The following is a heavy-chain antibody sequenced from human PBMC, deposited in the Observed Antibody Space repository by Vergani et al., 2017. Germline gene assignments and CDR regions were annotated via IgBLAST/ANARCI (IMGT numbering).Heavy chain of an antibody. CDR1: GFTFSSYA. CDR2: ISSSSSYI. V-gene: IGHV3-21*01. CDR3: ARDYYGDYVFRYYYYYGMDV. Sequence: EVQLLESGGGLVQPGGSLRLSCAASGFTFSSYAMSWVRQAPGKGLEWVSSISSSSSYIYYADSVKGRFTISRDNAKNSLYLQMNSLRAEDTAVYYCARDYYGDYVFRYYYYYGMDVWGQGTTVTVSS. D-gene: IGHD4-17*01. J-gene: IGHJ6*02.